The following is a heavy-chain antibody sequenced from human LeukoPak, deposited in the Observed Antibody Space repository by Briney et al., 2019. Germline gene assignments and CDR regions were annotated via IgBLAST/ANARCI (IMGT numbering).Heavy chain of an antibody. Sequence: GESLKISCKGSGYSFSDYWIGWVRQMPGKGLELMGIIYPGDSDTRYRPSFQGQVTISADKSISTAYLQWSSLKASDTAMYYCARQRSRDGYNYDGFDIWGQGTMVTVSS. CDR2: IYPGDSDT. J-gene: IGHJ3*02. CDR1: GYSFSDYW. CDR3: ARQRSRDGYNYDGFDI. V-gene: IGHV5-51*01. D-gene: IGHD5-24*01.